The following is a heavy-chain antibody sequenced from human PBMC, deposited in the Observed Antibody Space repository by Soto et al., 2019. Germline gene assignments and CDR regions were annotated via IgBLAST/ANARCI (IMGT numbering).Heavy chain of an antibody. J-gene: IGHJ6*03. V-gene: IGHV3-30*18. CDR3: AKDGNWNDVSGYYYMDV. Sequence: GESLKISCAASGFTFSSYGMHWVRQAPGKGLEWVAVISYDGSNKYYADSVKGRFTISRDNSKNTLYLQMNSLRAEDTAVYYCAKDGNWNDVSGYYYMDVWGKGTTVTVSS. CDR1: GFTFSSYG. D-gene: IGHD1-1*01. CDR2: ISYDGSNK.